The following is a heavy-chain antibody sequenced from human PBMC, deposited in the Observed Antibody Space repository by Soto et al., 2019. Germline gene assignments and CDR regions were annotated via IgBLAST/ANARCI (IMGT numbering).Heavy chain of an antibody. D-gene: IGHD5-12*01. Sequence: SETLSLTCTVYGVSFSRYYWSWIRQSPDKGLEWIGEINHSGSTNYNPSLKRRVTISVDTSKNQFSLKLSSVTAADTAVYYCAGGSGSVFDYWGQGTPVTVSS. V-gene: IGHV4-34*01. CDR3: AGGSGSVFDY. CDR2: INHSGST. J-gene: IGHJ4*02. CDR1: GVSFSRYY.